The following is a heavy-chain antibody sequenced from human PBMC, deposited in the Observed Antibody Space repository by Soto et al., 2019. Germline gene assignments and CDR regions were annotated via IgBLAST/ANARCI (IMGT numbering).Heavy chain of an antibody. CDR1: GGTFSSYA. D-gene: IGHD6-13*01. CDR3: ARALVYSSSWYYAFDI. Sequence: SVKVSCKASGGTFSSYAISWVRQAPGQGLEWMGGIIPIFGTANYAQKFQGRVTITADESTSTAYMELSSLRSEDTAVYYCARALVYSSSWYYAFDIWGQGTMVTVSS. CDR2: IIPIFGTA. V-gene: IGHV1-69*13. J-gene: IGHJ3*02.